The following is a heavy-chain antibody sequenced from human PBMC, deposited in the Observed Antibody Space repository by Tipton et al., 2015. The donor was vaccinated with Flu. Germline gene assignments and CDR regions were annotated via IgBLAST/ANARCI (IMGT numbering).Heavy chain of an antibody. CDR1: GGSISSHY. Sequence: TLSLTCTVSGGSISSHYWSWIRQPPGKGLEWIGYIYYSGSISYNPSLKSRVTISVDTSKNQFSLKLSSVTAADTAVYYCARARGYCSGGHCYSYYFDYWGQGTLVTVSS. CDR3: ARARGYCSGGHCYSYYFDY. J-gene: IGHJ4*02. CDR2: IYYSGSI. D-gene: IGHD2-15*01. V-gene: IGHV4-59*11.